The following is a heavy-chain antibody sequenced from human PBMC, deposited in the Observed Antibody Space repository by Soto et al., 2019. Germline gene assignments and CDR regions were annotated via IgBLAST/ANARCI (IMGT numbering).Heavy chain of an antibody. D-gene: IGHD3-22*01. Sequence: PGGSLRLSCAASGFTFSSYGMHWVRQAPGKGLEWVAVISYDGSNKYYADSVKGRFTISRDNSKNTLYLQMNSLRAEDTAVYYCAKYHYYDGNWGQGTLVTVSS. J-gene: IGHJ4*02. CDR3: AKYHYYDGN. V-gene: IGHV3-30*18. CDR1: GFTFSSYG. CDR2: ISYDGSNK.